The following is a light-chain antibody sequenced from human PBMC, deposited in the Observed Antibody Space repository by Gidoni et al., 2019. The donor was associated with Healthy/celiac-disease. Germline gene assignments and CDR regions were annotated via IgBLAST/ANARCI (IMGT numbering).Light chain of an antibody. J-gene: IGKJ3*01. Sequence: DIVMTQSPLSLPVTPGEPASISCRSSQSLLHSNGYNYLDWYLQKPGQSPQLLIYLGSNRASGVPDRFSGSGSGTDFTLKISRVEAEDGGVYYCMQALQTPPWTFGPGTKVDIK. CDR2: LGS. CDR1: QSLLHSNGYNY. CDR3: MQALQTPPWT. V-gene: IGKV2-28*01.